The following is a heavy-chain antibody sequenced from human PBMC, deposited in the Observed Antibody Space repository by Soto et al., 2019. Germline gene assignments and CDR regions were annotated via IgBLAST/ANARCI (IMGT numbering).Heavy chain of an antibody. V-gene: IGHV3-7*04. Sequence: EVQLVESGGGLVQPGGSLRLSCAASGFNFISYWLSWVRQAPGNGLEWVANIKEEGSEKYYVDSVKGRFTISRDNAKNSLYLKMNSLRAEATAVYYCAMEGMYQNYYYFGMDVWCQGTTVTVSS. J-gene: IGHJ6*02. CDR3: AMEGMYQNYYYFGMDV. D-gene: IGHD2-2*01. CDR1: GFNFISYW. CDR2: IKEEGSEK.